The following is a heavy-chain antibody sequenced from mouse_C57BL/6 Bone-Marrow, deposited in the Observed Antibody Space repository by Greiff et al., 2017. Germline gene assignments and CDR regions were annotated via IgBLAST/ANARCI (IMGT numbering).Heavy chain of an antibody. Sequence: QVQLQQPGAELVKPGASVKLSCKASGYTFTSYWMQWVKQRPGQGFEWIGEIDPSDSYTNYNQKFKGKATLTVDTSSSTAYMQLSSLTSEDSAVYYCARSDGYTGFAYWGQGTLVTVSA. CDR2: IDPSDSYT. D-gene: IGHD2-3*01. CDR3: ARSDGYTGFAY. J-gene: IGHJ3*01. CDR1: GYTFTSYW. V-gene: IGHV1-50*01.